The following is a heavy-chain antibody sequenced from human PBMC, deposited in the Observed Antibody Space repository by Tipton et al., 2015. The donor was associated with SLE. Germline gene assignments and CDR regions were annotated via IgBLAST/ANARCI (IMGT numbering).Heavy chain of an antibody. V-gene: IGHV4-34*01. J-gene: IGHJ5*02. Sequence: TLSLTCAVYGGSFSGYYWSWIRQPPGKGLEWIGEINHSGSTNYNPSLKNRVTISVDTSKNQFSLKLSSVTAADTAVYYCARGLTGYSRGWLNWFDPWGQGTLVTVSS. CDR1: GGSFSGYY. CDR3: ARGLTGYSRGWLNWFDP. CDR2: INHSGST. D-gene: IGHD6-19*01.